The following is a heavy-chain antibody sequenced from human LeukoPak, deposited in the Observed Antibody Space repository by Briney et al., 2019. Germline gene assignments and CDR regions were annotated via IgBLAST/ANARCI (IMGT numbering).Heavy chain of an antibody. Sequence: ASVKVSCKASGYTFTSYYMHWVRQAPGQGLEWMGIINPSGGSTSYAQKFQGRVTMTRDMSTSTVYMELSSLRSEDTAVYYCARAETWNAFDIWGQGTMVTVSS. CDR3: ARAETWNAFDI. CDR2: INPSGGST. D-gene: IGHD5-12*01. J-gene: IGHJ3*02. V-gene: IGHV1-46*01. CDR1: GYTFTSYY.